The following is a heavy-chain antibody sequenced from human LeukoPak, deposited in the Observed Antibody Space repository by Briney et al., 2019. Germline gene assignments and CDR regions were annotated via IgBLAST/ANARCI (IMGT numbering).Heavy chain of an antibody. CDR1: GFTFSRHG. Sequence: GGSLRLSCVASGFTFSRHGMNWVRQAPGKGLEWVSGIIPSGDIKYYVDSVKGRFTVSRDNSKNTLYLQINSLRDEDTAVYYCAKDDAWLQYNDWGQGTLVTVCS. CDR3: AKDDAWLQYND. V-gene: IGHV3-23*01. CDR2: IIPSGDIK. J-gene: IGHJ4*02. D-gene: IGHD5-24*01.